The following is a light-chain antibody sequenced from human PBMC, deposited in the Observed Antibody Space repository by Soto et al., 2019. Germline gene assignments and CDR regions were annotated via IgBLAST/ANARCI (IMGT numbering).Light chain of an antibody. CDR3: TSYKRGPLYV. CDR2: GVS. Sequence: QSALTQPASVSGSPGQSITVSCTGSSSDVGGSDYISWYQQHPGKAPRLIIYGVSDRPSGVSSRFSGSKSGNTASLTISGLQPVDEAHYYCTSYKRGPLYVFGTGTKLTVL. J-gene: IGLJ1*01. CDR1: SSDVGGSDY. V-gene: IGLV2-14*03.